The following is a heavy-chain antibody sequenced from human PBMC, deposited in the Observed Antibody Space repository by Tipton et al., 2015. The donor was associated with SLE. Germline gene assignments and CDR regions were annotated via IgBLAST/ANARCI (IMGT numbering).Heavy chain of an antibody. D-gene: IGHD3-3*01. CDR3: ARDFWSVYYTASFDY. J-gene: IGHJ4*02. V-gene: IGHV1-18*01. CDR1: GYTFTSYG. Sequence: QSGPEVKKPGASVKVSCKASGYTFTSYGISWVRQAPGQGLEWMGWISAYNGNTNYAQKLQGRVTMTTDTSTSTAYMELRSLRSDKTAVYYCARDFWSVYYTASFDYWGQGPLVTVST. CDR2: ISAYNGNT.